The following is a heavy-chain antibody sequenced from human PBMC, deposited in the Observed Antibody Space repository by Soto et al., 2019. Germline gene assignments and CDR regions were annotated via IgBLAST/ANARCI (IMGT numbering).Heavy chain of an antibody. D-gene: IGHD3-3*01. V-gene: IGHV2-5*01. J-gene: IGHJ6*02. CDR3: AHSTPNDFRHIFSMDV. Sequence: QITLKESGPTLVKPTQALTLTFTFSGFSLSTSGVGVGWIRQPPGKALEWLALIYWNDDKRYSPSLKSRLTITKDTSKNPVVITMTNMDPVDTDTYYCAHSTPNDFRHIFSMDVWGQGTTVTVSS. CDR2: IYWNDDK. CDR1: GFSLSTSGVG.